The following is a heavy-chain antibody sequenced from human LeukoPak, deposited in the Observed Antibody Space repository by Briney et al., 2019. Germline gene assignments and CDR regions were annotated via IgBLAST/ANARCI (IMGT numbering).Heavy chain of an antibody. D-gene: IGHD4-17*01. CDR1: GFTVSSNS. CDR3: AKDSGGPGVASLLHGDYRHYYYYYMDV. V-gene: IGHV3-53*05. Sequence: GGSLRLSCTVSGFTVSSNSMSWVRQAPGKGLEWVSFIYSGGNTHNSDSVKGRFTISRDNSKNTLYLQMNSLRAEDTAVYYCAKDSGGPGVASLLHGDYRHYYYYYMDVWGKGTTVTISS. J-gene: IGHJ6*03. CDR2: IYSGGNT.